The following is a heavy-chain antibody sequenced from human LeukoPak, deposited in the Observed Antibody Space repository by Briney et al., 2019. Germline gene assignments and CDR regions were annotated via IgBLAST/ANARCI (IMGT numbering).Heavy chain of an antibody. CDR3: ARRRKYCSSTSCYSADGFDY. V-gene: IGHV1-2*06. D-gene: IGHD2-2*01. CDR1: GYTFTGYY. Sequence: ASVKVSCKASGYTFTGYYMHWVRQAPGQGLEWMGRINPNSGGTNYAQKSQGRVTMTRDTSITTAYVELSRLRSDDTAVYYCARRRKYCSSTSCYSADGFDYWGQGTLVTVSS. CDR2: INPNSGGT. J-gene: IGHJ4*02.